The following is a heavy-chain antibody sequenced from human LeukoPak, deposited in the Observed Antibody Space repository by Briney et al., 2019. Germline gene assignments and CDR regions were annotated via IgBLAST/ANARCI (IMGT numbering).Heavy chain of an antibody. Sequence: GGSLRLSCAASGFTFSSYGMHWVRQAPGKGLEWVAVISYDGGNKYYADSVKGRFTISRDNSKNTLYLQMNSLRAEGTAVYCCAKAEEQYTFDYWGQGTLVTVSS. D-gene: IGHD6-19*01. CDR3: AKAEEQYTFDY. CDR2: ISYDGGNK. CDR1: GFTFSSYG. V-gene: IGHV3-30*18. J-gene: IGHJ4*02.